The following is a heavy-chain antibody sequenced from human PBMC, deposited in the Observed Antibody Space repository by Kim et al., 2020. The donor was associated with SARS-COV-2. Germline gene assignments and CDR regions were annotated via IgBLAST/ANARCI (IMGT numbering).Heavy chain of an antibody. D-gene: IGHD6-6*01. V-gene: IGHV4-59*01. CDR3: ARRRRTGGDVRYFDS. Sequence: SETLSLTCTVSGGSIGSYYWSWIRQPPGKGLEWIGYIYYSGSTNYNPSLKSRVTISVDTSKNEFSLKLNSVTAADTAVYYCARRRRTGGDVRYFDSWGQGILVTVSS. J-gene: IGHJ4*02. CDR2: IYYSGST. CDR1: GGSIGSYY.